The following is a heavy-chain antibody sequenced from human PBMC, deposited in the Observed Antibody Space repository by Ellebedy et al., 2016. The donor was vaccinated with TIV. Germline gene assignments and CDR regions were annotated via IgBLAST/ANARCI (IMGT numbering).Heavy chain of an antibody. J-gene: IGHJ4*02. V-gene: IGHV3-74*01. CDR3: ARDYTSPGA. CDR1: GFTFRNDW. D-gene: IGHD3-16*01. Sequence: GESLKISCAASGFTFRNDWMNWVRQAPGKGLVWVSRINSDGSTINYADSVKDRFTISRDNAKNSLHLQMNSLRAEDTAVYYCARDYTSPGAWGQGTLVTVSS. CDR2: INSDGSTI.